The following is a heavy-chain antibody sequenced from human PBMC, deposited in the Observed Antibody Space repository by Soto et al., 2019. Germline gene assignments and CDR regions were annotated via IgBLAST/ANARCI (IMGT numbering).Heavy chain of an antibody. J-gene: IGHJ6*02. CDR1: GYNFTSYW. CDR3: ASSGHYYDSSGYSPSCGMDV. Sequence: GASLKISCKGSGYNFTSYWISWVGQMPGKGLEWMGRIAPTDPYTNSCAYFQGHVTSPADKSISTAYLQWSSLKASDTAMYYCASSGHYYDSSGYSPSCGMDVWGQGTTVTVSS. V-gene: IGHV5-10-1*01. D-gene: IGHD3-22*01. CDR2: IAPTDPYT.